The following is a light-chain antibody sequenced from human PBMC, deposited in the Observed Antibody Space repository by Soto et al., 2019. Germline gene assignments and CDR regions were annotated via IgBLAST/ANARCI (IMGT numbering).Light chain of an antibody. CDR3: QQRNDWPRFT. CDR1: QTIKTY. Sequence: EIVLTQSPATLSLSPGERATLSCRASQTIKTYLAWYQQKPGQAPRLLISDASNRTTGVPDRFSGSGSVTDFTLTINNLEPEDFAVYFCQQRNDWPRFTFGQGTRLEIK. V-gene: IGKV3-11*01. J-gene: IGKJ5*01. CDR2: DAS.